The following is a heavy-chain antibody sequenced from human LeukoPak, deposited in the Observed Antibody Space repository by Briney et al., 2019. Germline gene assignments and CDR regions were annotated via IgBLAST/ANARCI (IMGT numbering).Heavy chain of an antibody. CDR1: GGTFSSYA. D-gene: IGHD6-13*01. CDR2: IIPIFGTA. V-gene: IGHV1-69*13. Sequence: SVKVSCKASGGTFSSYAISWVRQAPGQGLEWKGGIIPIFGTANYAQKFQGRVTITADESTSTAYMELSSLRSEDTAVYYCARESSSWYDYFDYWGQGTMVTVSS. J-gene: IGHJ4*02. CDR3: ARESSSWYDYFDY.